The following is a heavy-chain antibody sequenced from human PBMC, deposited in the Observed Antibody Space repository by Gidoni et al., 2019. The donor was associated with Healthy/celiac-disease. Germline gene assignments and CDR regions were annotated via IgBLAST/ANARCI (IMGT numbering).Heavy chain of an antibody. V-gene: IGHV3-33*01. CDR1: GFTFSSYG. Sequence: QVQLVESGGGVVQPGRSLRLSCAASGFTFSSYGMHWVRQAPGKGLGWVAVIWYDGSNQYYADSVKGRFTISRDNSKNTLYLQMNSLRAEDTAVYYCARDKEDIVVVPAALSYYYYYYMDVWGKGTTVTVSS. CDR3: ARDKEDIVVVPAALSYYYYYYMDV. D-gene: IGHD2-2*01. CDR2: IWYDGSNQ. J-gene: IGHJ6*03.